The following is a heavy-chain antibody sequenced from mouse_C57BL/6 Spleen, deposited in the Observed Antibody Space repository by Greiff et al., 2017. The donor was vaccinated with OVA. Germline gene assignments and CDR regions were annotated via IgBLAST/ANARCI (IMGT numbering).Heavy chain of an antibody. V-gene: IGHV1-82*01. CDR3: AREGGGDPDGYYPWFAY. J-gene: IGHJ3*01. Sequence: QVQLQQSGPELVKPGASVKISCKASGYAFSSSWMNWVKQRPGKGLEWIGRIYPGDGDTNYNGKFKGKATLTADKSSSTAYMQLSSLTSEDSAVYFCAREGGGDPDGYYPWFAYWGQGTLVTVSA. CDR2: IYPGDGDT. CDR1: GYAFSSSW. D-gene: IGHD2-3*01.